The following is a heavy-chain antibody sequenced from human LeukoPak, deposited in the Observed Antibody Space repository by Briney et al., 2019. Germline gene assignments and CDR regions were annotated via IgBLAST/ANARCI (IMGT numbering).Heavy chain of an antibody. CDR2: ISYDGSNK. CDR1: GFTFSSYA. Sequence: TGGSLRLSCAASGFTFSSYAMHWVRQAPGKGLEWVAVISYDGSNKYYADSVKGRFTISRDNSKNTLYLQMNSLRAEDTALYHCARVRDGSYIDAFDIWGQGTMVTVSS. V-gene: IGHV3-30-3*01. CDR3: ARVRDGSYIDAFDI. D-gene: IGHD1-26*01. J-gene: IGHJ3*02.